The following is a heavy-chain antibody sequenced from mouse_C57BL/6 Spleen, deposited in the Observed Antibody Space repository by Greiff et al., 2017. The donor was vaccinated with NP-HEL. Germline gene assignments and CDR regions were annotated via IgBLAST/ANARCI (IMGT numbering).Heavy chain of an antibody. D-gene: IGHD1-1*01. Sequence: QVQLQQPGAELVKPGASMKMSCKASGYTFTSYWITWVKQRPGQGLEWIGDIYPGSGSTNYNEKFKSKATLTVDTSSSTAYMQLSSLTSEDSAVYYCARGGTTVVGDYWGQGTTLTVSS. J-gene: IGHJ2*01. V-gene: IGHV1-55*01. CDR2: IYPGSGST. CDR1: GYTFTSYW. CDR3: ARGGTTVVGDY.